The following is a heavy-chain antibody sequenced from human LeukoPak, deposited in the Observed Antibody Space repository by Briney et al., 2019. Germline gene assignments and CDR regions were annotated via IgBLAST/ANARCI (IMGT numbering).Heavy chain of an antibody. D-gene: IGHD1-26*01. V-gene: IGHV5-51*01. J-gene: IGHJ3*02. CDR2: VFPGDSDT. CDR1: EYTLTSSW. CDR3: ARHRGAKDGSDI. Sequence: GESLKISCQGSEYTLTSSWIGWVRQMPGKGLEWMGSVFPGDSDTRYLPSFEGQVTISADKAINTAYLQWSSLKASDTAMYYCARHRGAKDGSDIWGQGTMVTVAS.